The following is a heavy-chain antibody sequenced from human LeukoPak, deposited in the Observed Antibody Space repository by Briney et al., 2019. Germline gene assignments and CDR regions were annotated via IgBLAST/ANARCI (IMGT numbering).Heavy chain of an antibody. CDR3: ATERERALYCSSTSCPFDY. J-gene: IGHJ4*02. CDR1: GYTFTGYY. V-gene: IGHV1-2*06. CDR2: INPNSGDT. Sequence: ASVTVSCKASGYTFTGYYMHWVRQAPGQGLEWMGRINPNSGDTNYAQKFQGRVTMTRDTSISTAYMELSRLRSDDTAVYYCATERERALYCSSTSCPFDYWGQGTLVTVSS. D-gene: IGHD2-2*01.